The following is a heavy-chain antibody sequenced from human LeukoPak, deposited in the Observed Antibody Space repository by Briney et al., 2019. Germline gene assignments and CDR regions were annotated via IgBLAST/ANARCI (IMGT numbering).Heavy chain of an antibody. CDR3: ARDQNSGFGH. D-gene: IGHD4-23*01. CDR2: ISYSGST. CDR1: GGSISSRGYY. J-gene: IGHJ4*02. V-gene: IGHV4-31*03. Sequence: SETLSLTCTVSGGSISSRGYYWSWIRQHPGTSLEWIGYISYSGSTYYNPSLKNRVTISGDTSQNQFSLRLTSVSAADTAVYYCARDQNSGFGHWGQGTLVTVSS.